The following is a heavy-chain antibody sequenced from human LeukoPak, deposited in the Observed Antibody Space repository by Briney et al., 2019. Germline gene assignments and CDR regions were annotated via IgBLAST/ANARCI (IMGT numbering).Heavy chain of an antibody. V-gene: IGHV4-59*08. CDR2: ISSSGIT. J-gene: IGHJ4*02. CDR1: GGSLSTYY. D-gene: IGHD3-10*01. CDR3: ARQELSYGSGSHFDY. Sequence: SETLSLTCTVSGGSLSTYYWTWIRQPPGKGLEWLGSISSSGITNYSPSLEGRVTMSVDTSKNQFSLKLRAVTAADTAVYFCARQELSYGSGSHFDYWGQGILVTVSS.